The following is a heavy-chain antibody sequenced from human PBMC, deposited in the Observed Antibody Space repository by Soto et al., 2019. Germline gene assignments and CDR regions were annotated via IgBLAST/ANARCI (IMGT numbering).Heavy chain of an antibody. D-gene: IGHD3-22*01. CDR3: AKIFYYYDSSGYYTEGTDAFDI. J-gene: IGHJ3*02. Sequence: EVQLLESGGGLVQPGGSLRLSCAASGFTFSSDAMSWVRQAPGKGLEWVSAISGSGGSTYYADSVKGRFTISRDNSKNTLYLQSNSLRAEDTAVYYCAKIFYYYDSSGYYTEGTDAFDIWGQGTMVTVSS. CDR2: ISGSGGST. V-gene: IGHV3-23*01. CDR1: GFTFSSDA.